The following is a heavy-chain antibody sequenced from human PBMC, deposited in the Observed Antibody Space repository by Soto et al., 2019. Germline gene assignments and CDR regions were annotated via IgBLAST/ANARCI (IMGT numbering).Heavy chain of an antibody. V-gene: IGHV1-69*06. CDR3: ARKGGGSSSSPFDY. Sequence: GASVKVSCKASGGTFSSYAISWVRPAPGQGPEWMVGVIPIFGTANYAQKFQGIVTITSDKSTSPAYMELSSLGSEDTAVYYCARKGGGSSSSPFDYWGQGTLVNVSS. D-gene: IGHD6-6*01. CDR1: GGTFSSYA. J-gene: IGHJ4*02. CDR2: VIPIFGTA.